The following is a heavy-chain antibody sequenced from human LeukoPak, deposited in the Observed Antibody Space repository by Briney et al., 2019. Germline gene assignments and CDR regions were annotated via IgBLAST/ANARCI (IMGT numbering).Heavy chain of an antibody. CDR3: AKDYRSGSYYNVVNWFDP. Sequence: PGGSLRLSCSASGFTFSSYAMHWVRQAPGKGLEYVSAISSNGGSTYYADSVKGRFTISRDNSKNTLYLQMNSLRAEDTAVYYCAKDYRSGSYYNVVNWFDPWGQGTLVTVSS. D-gene: IGHD3-10*01. CDR2: ISSNGGST. J-gene: IGHJ5*02. V-gene: IGHV3-64*04. CDR1: GFTFSSYA.